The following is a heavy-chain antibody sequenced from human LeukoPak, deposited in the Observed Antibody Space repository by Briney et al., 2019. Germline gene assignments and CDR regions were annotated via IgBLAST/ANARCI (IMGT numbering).Heavy chain of an antibody. CDR3: ARGRGSSSWYLLNWFDP. CDR1: GYTFTSYA. Sequence: EASVKVSCKASGYTFTSYAMHWVRQAPGQRLEWMGWINAGNGNTKYSQKFQGRVTITRDTSASTAYMELSSPRSEDTAVYYCARGRGSSSWYLLNWFDPWGQGTLVTVSS. V-gene: IGHV1-3*01. CDR2: INAGNGNT. J-gene: IGHJ5*02. D-gene: IGHD6-13*01.